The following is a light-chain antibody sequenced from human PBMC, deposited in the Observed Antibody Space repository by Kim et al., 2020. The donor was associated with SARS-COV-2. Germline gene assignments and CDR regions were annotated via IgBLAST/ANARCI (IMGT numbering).Light chain of an antibody. CDR2: DAS. CDR1: HSVGIS. V-gene: IGKV3-11*01. Sequence: PGEGATLSCRASHSVGISLAWYQQNPGQAPRLLIYDASIRATGIPDRFSGSGSGTDFTLTIGSLEPRDFAIYYCQQRGNWPPALTFGGGTKVDIK. J-gene: IGKJ4*01. CDR3: QQRGNWPPALT.